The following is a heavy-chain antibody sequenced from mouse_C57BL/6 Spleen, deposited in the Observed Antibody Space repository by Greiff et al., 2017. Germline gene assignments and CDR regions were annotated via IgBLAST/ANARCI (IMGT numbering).Heavy chain of an antibody. J-gene: IGHJ4*01. CDR3: TSPYGNFYAMDY. CDR1: GYAFSSYW. V-gene: IGHV1-82*01. Sequence: VQLQQPGPELVKPGASVKISCKASGYAFSSYWMNWVKQRPGKGLEWIGRIYPGDGDTNYNGKFKGRATLTSDKSSSTAYMQLSSLTSEYSAFYFCTSPYGNFYAMDYWGQGTSVTVSS. D-gene: IGHD2-1*01. CDR2: IYPGDGDT.